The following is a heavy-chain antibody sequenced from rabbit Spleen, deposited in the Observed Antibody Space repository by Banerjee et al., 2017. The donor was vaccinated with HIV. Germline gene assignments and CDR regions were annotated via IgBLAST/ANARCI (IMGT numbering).Heavy chain of an antibody. D-gene: IGHD7-1*01. CDR1: GFSFSRRHH. Sequence: QEQPVGFGGGPGQPGASPTVNRTASGFSFSRRHHMFWVRQAPGKGLEWIGFIDPVFGISYYANWVNGRFSISRENAQNTVFLQMTSLTAADTATYFCARFYAGYGDFGFAAMWGQGTLVTVS. CDR3: ARFYAGYGDFGFAAM. V-gene: IGHV1S47*01. CDR2: IDPVFGIS. J-gene: IGHJ6*01.